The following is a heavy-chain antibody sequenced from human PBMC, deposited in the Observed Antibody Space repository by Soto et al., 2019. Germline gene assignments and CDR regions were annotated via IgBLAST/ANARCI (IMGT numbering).Heavy chain of an antibody. J-gene: IGHJ6*03. V-gene: IGHV4-39*01. CDR1: GGSISSSSYY. Sequence: SETLSLTCTVSGGSISSSSYYWGWIRQPPGKGLEWIGSIYYSGSTYYNPSLKSRVTISVDTSKNQFSLKLSSVTAADTAVYYCARLLRGYYYYMDVWGKGTTVTVSS. CDR3: ARLLRGYYYYMDV. CDR2: IYYSGST.